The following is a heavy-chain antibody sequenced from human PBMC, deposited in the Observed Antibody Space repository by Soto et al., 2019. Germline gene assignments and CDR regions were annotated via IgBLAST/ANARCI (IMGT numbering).Heavy chain of an antibody. CDR1: GFTFSSYA. CDR2: ISYDGSNK. D-gene: IGHD3-22*01. Sequence: PVGSLRLSCAASGFTFSSYAMHWVRQAPGKGLEWVAVISYDGSNKYYADSVKGRFTISRDNSKNTLYLQMNSLRAEDTAVYYCARGGYYYDSSGFPLDYWGQGTLVTVSS. J-gene: IGHJ4*02. CDR3: ARGGYYYDSSGFPLDY. V-gene: IGHV3-30-3*01.